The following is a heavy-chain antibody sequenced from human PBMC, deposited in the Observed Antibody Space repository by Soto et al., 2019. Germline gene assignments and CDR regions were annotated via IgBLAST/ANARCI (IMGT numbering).Heavy chain of an antibody. CDR2: LYTDDTT. D-gene: IGHD2-21*01. Sequence: EVQLVESGGGLVQPGGSLRLSCAVSGFSVSGVYMTWVRQVPGKGLEWVSLLYTDDTTYYADSVKGRFTISKDNSNANLFLQMSGLRVEDTAVYYWARVDTLFAEVVYWGQGTLVTVYS. V-gene: IGHV3-66*01. CDR3: ARVDTLFAEVVY. CDR1: GFSVSGVY. J-gene: IGHJ4*02.